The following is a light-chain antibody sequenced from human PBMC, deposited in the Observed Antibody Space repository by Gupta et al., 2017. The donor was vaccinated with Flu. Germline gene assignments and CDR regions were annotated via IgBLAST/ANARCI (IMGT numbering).Light chain of an antibody. Sequence: DIVMTQSPATLSVSPGERATLSCRASQSVSSNLAWYQQKPGQAPRLLIYGASTRATGIPARFSGSGSGTEFTLTISSRQSEDFAVYYCQQYNNWPPFTFGPGTXVDIK. CDR1: QSVSSN. V-gene: IGKV3D-15*01. J-gene: IGKJ3*01. CDR3: QQYNNWPPFT. CDR2: GAS.